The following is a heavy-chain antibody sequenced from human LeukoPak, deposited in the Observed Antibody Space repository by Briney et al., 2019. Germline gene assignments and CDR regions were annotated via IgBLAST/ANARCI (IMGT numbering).Heavy chain of an antibody. D-gene: IGHD2-2*02. V-gene: IGHV1-69*05. CDR2: IIPIFGTA. Sequence: VASVKVSCKASGGTFSSYAISWVRQAPGQGLEWMGGIIPIFGTANYAQKFQGRVTITTDESTSTAYMELSSLRSEDTAVYYCAGFRNDIPDYWGQGTLVTVSS. CDR3: AGFRNDIPDY. J-gene: IGHJ4*02. CDR1: GGTFSSYA.